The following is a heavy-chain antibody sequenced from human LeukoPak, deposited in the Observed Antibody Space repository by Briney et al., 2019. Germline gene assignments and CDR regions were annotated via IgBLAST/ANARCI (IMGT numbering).Heavy chain of an antibody. CDR2: INPQTGGT. V-gene: IGHV1-2*02. J-gene: IGHJ4*02. CDR3: ARGIFRGDGDFNY. CDR1: GYTFTSYY. Sequence: ASVKVSCKASGYTFTSYYMHWVRQAPGQGPEWMGWINPQTGGTDYAQKFQDRVTLTTDTSTNTVYMDLTRLRYDDTAIYFCARGIFRGDGDFNYWGQGTLVTVTS. D-gene: IGHD2-21*02.